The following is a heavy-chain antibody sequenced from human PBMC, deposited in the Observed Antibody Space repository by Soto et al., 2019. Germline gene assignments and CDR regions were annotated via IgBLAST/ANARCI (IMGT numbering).Heavy chain of an antibody. CDR2: VHDSWGY. CDR1: SGSISSTGCC. CDR3: VRQGLGALHGLVDV. Sequence: TSETLSLTCTVASGSISSTGCCWDWIRQPPGKGLEWIGYVHDSWGYHYNPSLKRRVGISLDTSKSQFSLKLTSVTATDTAVYYCVRQGLGALHGLVDVWGKGTTVTVSS. V-gene: IGHV4-61*05. D-gene: IGHD1-26*01. J-gene: IGHJ6*04.